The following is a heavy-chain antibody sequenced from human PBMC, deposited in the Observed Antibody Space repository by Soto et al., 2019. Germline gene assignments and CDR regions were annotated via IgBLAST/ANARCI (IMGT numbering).Heavy chain of an antibody. Sequence: QVQLVESGGGVVQPGRSLRLSCAASGFTFSSYGMHWVRQAPGKGLEWVAVIWYDGSNKYYADSVKGRFTISRDNSKNPLYLQMNSLRAEDTAVYYCARDYYGSGSYHYFDYWGQGTLVTVSS. D-gene: IGHD3-10*01. CDR3: ARDYYGSGSYHYFDY. V-gene: IGHV3-33*01. CDR1: GFTFSSYG. J-gene: IGHJ4*02. CDR2: IWYDGSNK.